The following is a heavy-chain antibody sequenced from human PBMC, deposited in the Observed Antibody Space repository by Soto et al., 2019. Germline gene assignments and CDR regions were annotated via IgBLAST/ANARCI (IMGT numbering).Heavy chain of an antibody. Sequence: SETLSLTCTVSGGSVSSGSYYWSWIRQPPGKGLEWIGYIYYTASTNYNPSLKSRVTISVDTSKNQFSLKLTSVTAADTAVYYCARTNYYALDYWGQGTLVTVSS. J-gene: IGHJ4*02. D-gene: IGHD3-10*01. CDR3: ARTNYYALDY. V-gene: IGHV4-61*01. CDR2: IYYTAST. CDR1: GGSVSSGSYY.